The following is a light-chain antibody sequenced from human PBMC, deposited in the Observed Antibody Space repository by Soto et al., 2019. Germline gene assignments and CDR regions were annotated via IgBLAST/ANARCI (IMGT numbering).Light chain of an antibody. Sequence: EIVMTQSPATLSVSPGERATLSCRASQSVNSNYLAWYQQKPGQAPRLLIYGISKRATDIPDRFSGSGSGPEVTLTISSLQPEDFATYYCQQHGQWPITFGQGTRLEIK. J-gene: IGKJ5*01. V-gene: IGKV3D-15*01. CDR2: GIS. CDR3: QQHGQWPIT. CDR1: QSVNSN.